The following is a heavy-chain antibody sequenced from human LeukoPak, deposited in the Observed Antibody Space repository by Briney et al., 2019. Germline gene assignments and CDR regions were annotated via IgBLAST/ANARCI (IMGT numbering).Heavy chain of an antibody. V-gene: IGHV3-15*01. D-gene: IGHD2-2*01. CDR2: IKSKTDGGTT. CDR3: TTVPAATTYYYYMDV. Sequence: GGSLRLSCAASGFTFSNAWMSWVRQAPGKGLEWVGRIKSKTDGGTTDYAAPVKGRFTISRDDSKNTLYLQMNSLKTEDTAVYYCTTVPAATTYYYYMDVWGKGTTVTVSS. CDR1: GFTFSNAW. J-gene: IGHJ6*03.